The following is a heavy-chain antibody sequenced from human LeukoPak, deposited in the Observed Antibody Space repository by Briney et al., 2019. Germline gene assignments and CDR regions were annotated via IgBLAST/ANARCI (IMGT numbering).Heavy chain of an antibody. V-gene: IGHV3-73*01. Sequence: GGSLRLSCAVSGFTFSGSALHWVRQASGKGLEWVGRIKDKTNNHATAYAASVKGRFTISRDDSQNTAYLQMNSLKTEDTAVYYCTRLYGSGNFRFDPWGQGTLVTVSS. CDR2: IKDKTNNHAT. CDR1: GFTFSGSA. CDR3: TRLYGSGNFRFDP. D-gene: IGHD3-10*01. J-gene: IGHJ5*02.